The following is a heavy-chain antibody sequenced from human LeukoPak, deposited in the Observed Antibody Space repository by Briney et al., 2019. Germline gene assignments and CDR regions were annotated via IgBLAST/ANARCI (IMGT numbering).Heavy chain of an antibody. J-gene: IGHJ3*01. CDR1: GFTFSSYS. CDR2: ISSSSSYI. V-gene: IGHV3-21*01. D-gene: IGHD3-22*01. CDR3: ARVEITMIAERYDY. Sequence: PGGSLRLSCAASGFTFSSYSMNWVRQAPGKGLEWVSSISSSSSYIYYADSVKGRFTISRDNAKNSLYLQMNSLRAEDTAVYYCARVEITMIAERYDYWGQGTMVTVSS.